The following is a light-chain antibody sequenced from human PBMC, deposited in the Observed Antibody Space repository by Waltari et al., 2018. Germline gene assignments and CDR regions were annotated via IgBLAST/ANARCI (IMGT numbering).Light chain of an antibody. Sequence: QSALTQPRPVSGSTGQSVTISCTGTSSDVGGYNYVSWSQQHPGKAPKLRFYDVSKRPSGVPDRFSGAKSGNTASLTISGLQAEDEADYYCCSYAGSYTSYVVFGGGTKLTVL. CDR1: SSDVGGYNY. V-gene: IGLV2-11*01. CDR2: DVS. J-gene: IGLJ2*01. CDR3: CSYAGSYTSYVV.